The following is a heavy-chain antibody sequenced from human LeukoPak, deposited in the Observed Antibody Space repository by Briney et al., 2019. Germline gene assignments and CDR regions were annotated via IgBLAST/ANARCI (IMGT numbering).Heavy chain of an antibody. CDR1: GGSISSYY. V-gene: IGHV4-59*08. CDR2: IYYSGST. Sequence: SETLSLTCTVPGGSISSYYWSWIRQPPGKGLEWIGYIYYSGSTNYNPSLKSRVTISVDTSKNQFSLKLSSVTAADTAVYYCARQEYSYGLLLGMDVWGQGTTVTVSS. J-gene: IGHJ6*02. CDR3: ARQEYSYGLLLGMDV. D-gene: IGHD5-18*01.